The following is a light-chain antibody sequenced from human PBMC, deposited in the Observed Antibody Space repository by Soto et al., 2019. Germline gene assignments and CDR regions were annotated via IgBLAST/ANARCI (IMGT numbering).Light chain of an antibody. CDR3: QQYEWT. J-gene: IGKJ1*01. CDR2: DAS. CDR1: QDISNY. V-gene: IGKV1-33*01. Sequence: DIQMTQSPSSLSASVGDRVTITCQASQDISNYLNWYQQKPGKAPKLLIYDASNLETGVPSRFSGSGSGTDFTFTISSLQPEDIATYYCQQYEWTFGQGTKVEIK.